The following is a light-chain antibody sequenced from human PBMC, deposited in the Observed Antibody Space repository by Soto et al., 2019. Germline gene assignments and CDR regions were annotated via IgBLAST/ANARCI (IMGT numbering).Light chain of an antibody. CDR2: EVS. CDR3: SSYTSSSTL. Sequence: QSALTQPPSVSGSPGQSVTISCTGTSSDVGNYNRVSWYQQPPGTAPKLMIYEVSNRPSGVPDRFSGSKSGNTASLTIPGLQAEDEADYYCSSYTSSSTLFGGGTKLTVL. CDR1: SSDVGNYNR. J-gene: IGLJ2*01. V-gene: IGLV2-18*02.